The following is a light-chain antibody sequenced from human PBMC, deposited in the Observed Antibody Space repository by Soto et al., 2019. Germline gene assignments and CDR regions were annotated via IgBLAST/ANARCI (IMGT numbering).Light chain of an antibody. CDR3: QQSYVTPWT. CDR2: AAS. Sequence: DIQMTQSPFSLSASVGDTVTVTCRTSQAIMTYLNWYQHRPGQAPKLLIFAASKLEGGVPSRFSGSGSGTDFTLIITNLQTEDFAVYFCQQSYVTPWTFGQGTKV. V-gene: IGKV1-39*01. CDR1: QAIMTY. J-gene: IGKJ1*01.